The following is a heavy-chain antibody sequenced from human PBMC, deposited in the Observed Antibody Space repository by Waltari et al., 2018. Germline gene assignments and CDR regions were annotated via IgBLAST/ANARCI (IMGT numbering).Heavy chain of an antibody. V-gene: IGHV4-34*01. CDR2: INHAGNI. J-gene: IGHJ3*01. CDR3: ARISGLDYATPM. CDR1: GGSFSSYY. D-gene: IGHD5-12*01. Sequence: QVQLQQWGAGLLMPSETLSLTCGVRGGSFSSYYWSWIRQSPGKGLEWIGEINHAGNIHYNPSFKSRVTMSIDTARNQFSLEVKSVIAADTAVYFCARISGLDYATPMWGLGTVVTVSS.